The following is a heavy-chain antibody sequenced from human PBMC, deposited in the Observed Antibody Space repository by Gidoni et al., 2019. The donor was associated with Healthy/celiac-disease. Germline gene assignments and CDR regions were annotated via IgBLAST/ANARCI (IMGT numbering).Heavy chain of an antibody. Sequence: QVQLQQWGAGLLKPSETLSLTCAVYGGSFSGYYWSWIRQPPGKGLEWIGEINHSGSTNYNPSLKSRVTISVDTSKNQFSLKLSSVTAADTTVYYCARDRRYCSSTSCYTGHWYYYYYMDVWGKGTTVTVSS. CDR2: INHSGST. D-gene: IGHD2-2*02. V-gene: IGHV4-34*01. CDR1: GGSFSGYY. J-gene: IGHJ6*03. CDR3: ARDRRYCSSTSCYTGHWYYYYYMDV.